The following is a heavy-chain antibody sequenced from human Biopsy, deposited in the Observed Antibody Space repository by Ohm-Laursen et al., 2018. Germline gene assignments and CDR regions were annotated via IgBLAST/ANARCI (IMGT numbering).Heavy chain of an antibody. CDR3: ARHSLDDFWSGGHYYFDY. CDR2: VYYSGST. CDR1: GGSISSRNHY. J-gene: IGHJ4*02. V-gene: IGHV4-39*01. D-gene: IGHD3-3*01. Sequence: SETLSLTCSVSGGSISSRNHYWGWLRQPPGKGLEWIGHVYYSGSTFYNSSLESRVTVSVDTSKNQFHLRLTSMSASDTAVYYCARHSLDDFWSGGHYYFDYWGQGTLVTVSS.